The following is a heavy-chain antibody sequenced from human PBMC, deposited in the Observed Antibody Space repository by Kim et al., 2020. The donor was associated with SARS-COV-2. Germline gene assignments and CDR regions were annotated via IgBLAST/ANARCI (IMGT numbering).Heavy chain of an antibody. CDR2: ISYDGSNK. CDR1: GFTFSSYG. V-gene: IGHV3-30*18. D-gene: IGHD3-22*01. Sequence: GGSLRLSCAASGFTFSSYGMHWVRQAPGKGLEWVAVISYDGSNKYYADSVKGRFTISRDNSKNTLYLQMNSLRAEDTAVYYCAKARYYDSSGPAFDIWG. J-gene: IGHJ3*02. CDR3: AKARYYDSSGPAFDI.